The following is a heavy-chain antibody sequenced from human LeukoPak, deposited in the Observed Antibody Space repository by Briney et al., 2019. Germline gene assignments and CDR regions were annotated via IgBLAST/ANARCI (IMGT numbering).Heavy chain of an antibody. J-gene: IGHJ4*02. CDR1: GYTFTSFD. Sequence: GASVKVSRKASGYTFTSFDINWVRHTGQGLEWMGWMSPNSGNTGYAQKFQGRVSMTRDTSISTAYMELSSLSSEDTAVYYCARERIVVVTAIREGFDYWGQGTLVTVSS. CDR3: ARERIVVVTAIREGFDY. V-gene: IGHV1-8*01. CDR2: MSPNSGNT. D-gene: IGHD2-21*02.